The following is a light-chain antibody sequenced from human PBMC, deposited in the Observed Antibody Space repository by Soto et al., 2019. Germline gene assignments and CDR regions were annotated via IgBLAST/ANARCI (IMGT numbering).Light chain of an antibody. CDR3: QQYNNWST. Sequence: EIVLTQSPATLSLSPGERATLSCRASQSVSSYLAWYQQKVGQAPRLLIYGASTRATGIPARFSGSGSGTEFTLTISSLQSEDFAVYYCQQYNNWSTFGQGTKVDIK. CDR1: QSVSSY. J-gene: IGKJ1*01. V-gene: IGKV3-15*01. CDR2: GAS.